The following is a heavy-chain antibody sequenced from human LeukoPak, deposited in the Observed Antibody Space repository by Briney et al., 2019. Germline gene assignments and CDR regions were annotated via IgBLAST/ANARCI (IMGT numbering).Heavy chain of an antibody. Sequence: PPQTLSLTCTVSGGSISSGGYYWSWIRQPPGKGLEWIGYIYHSGSTYYNPSLKSRVTISVDRSKNQFSLKLSSVTAADTAVYFCARGGDAHKGGNYWGQGTLVTVSS. CDR1: GGSISSGGYY. CDR2: IYHSGST. D-gene: IGHD5-24*01. V-gene: IGHV4-30-2*01. J-gene: IGHJ4*02. CDR3: ARGGDAHKGGNY.